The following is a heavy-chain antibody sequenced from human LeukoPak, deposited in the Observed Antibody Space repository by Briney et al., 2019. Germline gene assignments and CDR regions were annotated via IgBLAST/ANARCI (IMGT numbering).Heavy chain of an antibody. D-gene: IGHD2-2*01. V-gene: IGHV3-15*01. J-gene: IGHJ6*03. CDR2: ILTKDDGGTI. CDR3: STLGYFSRISCRSRNFIDL. Sequence: PGGSLRLSCAGSGFTFSNAWLTWVRQAPGKGLEWVGRILTKDDGGTIDYAAPVEGRFTISRDDSKRTLYLQMNSLKIEDTAVYYCSTLGYFSRISCRSRNFIDLWGKGTTVTVSS. CDR1: GFTFSNAW.